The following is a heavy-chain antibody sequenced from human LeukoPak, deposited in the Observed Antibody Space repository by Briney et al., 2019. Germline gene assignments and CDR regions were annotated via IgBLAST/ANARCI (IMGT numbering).Heavy chain of an antibody. CDR1: GFSFSSNS. CDR2: ISSSSSYI. Sequence: PGGSLRLSCAASGFSFSSNSMNWVRQAPGKGLEWVSSISSSSSYIHYADSVKGRFTISRDNAKNSLYLQMNSLRAEDTAVYYCARGAEYCSSTCCYIVYWGQGTLVTVSS. J-gene: IGHJ4*02. CDR3: ARGAEYCSSTCCYIVY. D-gene: IGHD2-2*02. V-gene: IGHV3-21*01.